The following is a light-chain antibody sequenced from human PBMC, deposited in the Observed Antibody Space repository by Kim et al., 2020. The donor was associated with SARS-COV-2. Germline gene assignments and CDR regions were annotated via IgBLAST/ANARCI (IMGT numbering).Light chain of an antibody. J-gene: IGLJ2*01. CDR3: AAWDASLSGPV. CDR1: NSNIGTNT. CDR2: SND. V-gene: IGLV1-44*01. Sequence: GQRVTISFSGGNSNIGTNTVNGYRQCAGAAPPLLIYSNDQRPSGVPGRFAGSNSGTSASLAISGLQSEDEAVYYCAAWDASLSGPVFGGGTQLTVL.